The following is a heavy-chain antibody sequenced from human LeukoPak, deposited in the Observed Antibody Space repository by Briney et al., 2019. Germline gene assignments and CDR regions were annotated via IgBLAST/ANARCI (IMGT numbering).Heavy chain of an antibody. CDR3: ARGRDAMDY. CDR2: INSDGSST. V-gene: IGHV3-74*01. J-gene: IGHJ4*02. CDR1: GFTFDDYA. D-gene: IGHD2-2*01. Sequence: GGSLRLSCAASGFTFDDYAMHWVRQAPGKGLVWVSRINSDGSSTIYADSVKGQFTISRDNARNTLYLQMNSLTAEDTAVYYCARGRDAMDYWGQGTLVTVSS.